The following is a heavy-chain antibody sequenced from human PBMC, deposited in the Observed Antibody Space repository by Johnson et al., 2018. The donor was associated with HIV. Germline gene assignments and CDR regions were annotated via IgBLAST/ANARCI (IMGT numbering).Heavy chain of an antibody. Sequence: VQLVESGGGLVQPGRSLRLSCAASGFTFDDYAMHWVRQAPGKGLEWVSGISWNSGCIGYVDSVKGRFTISRDNAKNSLYLQMNSLRAEDTAVYYCARDHNFWSGSDAFDIWGQGTMVTVSS. J-gene: IGHJ3*02. CDR3: ARDHNFWSGSDAFDI. CDR2: ISWNSGCI. D-gene: IGHD3-3*01. CDR1: GFTFDDYA. V-gene: IGHV3-9*01.